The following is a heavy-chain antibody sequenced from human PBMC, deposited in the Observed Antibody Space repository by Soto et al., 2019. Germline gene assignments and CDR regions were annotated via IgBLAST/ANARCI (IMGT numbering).Heavy chain of an antibody. CDR3: AKDRSVMEYYFDY. CDR2: ISYDGSNK. D-gene: IGHD2-21*01. CDR1: GFTFSSYG. Sequence: QVQLVESGGGVVQPGRSLRLSCAASGFTFSSYGMHWVRQAPGKGLEWVAVISYDGSNKYYADSVKGRFTISRDNSKNTLYLQMNGLRAEDTAVYYCAKDRSVMEYYFDYWGQGTLVTVSS. J-gene: IGHJ4*02. V-gene: IGHV3-30*18.